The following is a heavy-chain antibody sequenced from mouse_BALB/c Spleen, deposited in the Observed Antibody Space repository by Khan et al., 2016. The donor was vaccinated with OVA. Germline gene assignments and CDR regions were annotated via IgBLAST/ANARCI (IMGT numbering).Heavy chain of an antibody. CDR2: ISSGSSTI. D-gene: IGHD1-1*01. CDR3: ARGYGCIIDY. Sequence: EVELVESGGGLVQPGGSRKLSCAASGFTFSSFGMHWVRQAPEKGLEWVAYISSGSSTIYYADTVKGRFTISRDNPKNTLFLQMTSLRSEDTAMYYCARGYGCIIDYWGQGTTLTVSS. J-gene: IGHJ2*01. CDR1: GFTFSSFG. V-gene: IGHV5-17*02.